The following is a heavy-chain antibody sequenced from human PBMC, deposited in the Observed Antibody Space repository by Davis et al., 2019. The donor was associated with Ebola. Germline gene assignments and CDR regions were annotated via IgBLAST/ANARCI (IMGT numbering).Heavy chain of an antibody. CDR1: GYTFTSYA. CDR3: ARDLDYGDLIYYYYGMDV. Sequence: AASVKVSCKASGYTFTSYAMNWVRQAPGQGLEWMGWINTNTGNPTYAQGFTGRFVFSLDTSVSTAYLQISSLKAEDTAVYYCARDLDYGDLIYYYYGMDVWGKGTTVTVSS. CDR2: INTNTGNP. J-gene: IGHJ6*04. D-gene: IGHD4-17*01. V-gene: IGHV7-4-1*02.